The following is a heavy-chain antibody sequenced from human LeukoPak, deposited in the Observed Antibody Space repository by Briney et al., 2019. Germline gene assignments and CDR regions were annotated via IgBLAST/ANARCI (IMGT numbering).Heavy chain of an antibody. CDR3: ARVPEQRIAAAGEFDY. J-gene: IGHJ4*02. CDR1: GFTFSDYY. Sequence: PGGSLRLSCVASGFTFSDYYMSWIRQAPGKGLEWVSYISSSGSTIYYADSVKGRFTISRDNAKNSLYLQMNSLRAEDTAVYYCARVPEQRIAAAGEFDYWGQGTLVTVSS. CDR2: ISSSGSTI. V-gene: IGHV3-11*01. D-gene: IGHD6-13*01.